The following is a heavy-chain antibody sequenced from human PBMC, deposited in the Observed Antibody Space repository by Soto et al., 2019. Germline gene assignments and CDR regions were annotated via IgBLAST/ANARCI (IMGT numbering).Heavy chain of an antibody. CDR3: AKASGYSYGPYYYYGMDV. J-gene: IGHJ6*02. CDR1: GFTFSSYA. CDR2: ISGSGGST. Sequence: LRLSCAASGFTFSSYAMSWVRQAPGKGLEWVSAISGSGGSTYYADSVKGRFTISRDNSKNTLYLQMNSLRAEDTAVYYCAKASGYSYGPYYYYGMDVWGQGTTVTVSS. D-gene: IGHD5-18*01. V-gene: IGHV3-23*01.